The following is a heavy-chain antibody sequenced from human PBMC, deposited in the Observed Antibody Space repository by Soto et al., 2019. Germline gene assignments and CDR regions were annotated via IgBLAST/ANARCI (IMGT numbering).Heavy chain of an antibody. V-gene: IGHV5-51*01. D-gene: IGHD2-15*01. CDR3: ARQAVVVAATRYYYYGMDV. J-gene: IGHJ6*02. CDR1: GYSFTSYW. Sequence: GESLKISCKGSGYSFTSYWIGWVRQMPGKGLEWMGIIYPGDSDTRCSPSFQGQVTISADKSISTAYLQWSSLKASDTAMYYCARQAVVVAATRYYYYGMDVWGQGTTVTVSS. CDR2: IYPGDSDT.